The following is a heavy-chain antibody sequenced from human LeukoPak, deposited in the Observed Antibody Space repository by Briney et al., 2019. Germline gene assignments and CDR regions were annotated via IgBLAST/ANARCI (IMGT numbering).Heavy chain of an antibody. CDR2: IYSGGST. V-gene: IGHV3-66*02. J-gene: IGHJ4*02. D-gene: IGHD5-18*01. CDR3: ASRGYSYGQTIDY. CDR1: GFTVSSNY. Sequence: GGSLRLFCAASGFTVSSNYMSWVRQAPGKGLEWVSVIYSGGSTYYADSVKGRFTISRDNSKNTLYLQMNSLRAEDTAVYYCASRGYSYGQTIDYWGQGTLVTVSS.